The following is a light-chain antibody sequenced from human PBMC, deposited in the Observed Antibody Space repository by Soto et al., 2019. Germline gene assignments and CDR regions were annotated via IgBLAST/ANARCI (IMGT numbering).Light chain of an antibody. CDR1: QTISSW. V-gene: IGKV1-5*03. CDR3: QHYNSYSEA. J-gene: IGKJ1*01. Sequence: IHMPPSPSSLSASLFASLTLSSRSSQTISSWLAWYQQKPGKAPKLLIYKASTLKSGVPSRFSGSGSGTEFTLTISSLQPDDFATYYCQHYNSYSEAFGQGTKVDIK. CDR2: KAS.